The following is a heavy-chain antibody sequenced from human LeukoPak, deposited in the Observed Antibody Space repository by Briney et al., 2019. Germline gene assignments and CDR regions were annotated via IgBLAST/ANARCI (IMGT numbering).Heavy chain of an antibody. D-gene: IGHD2-2*01. CDR3: AKALSSSIVVVPAAPDY. Sequence: GGSLRLSCAASGLTFSSYAMSWVRQAPGKGLEWVSAISGSGGSTYYADSVKGRFTISRDNSKNTLYLQMNSLRAEDTAVYYCAKALSSSIVVVPAAPDYWGQGTLVTVSS. V-gene: IGHV3-23*01. CDR2: ISGSGGST. CDR1: GLTFSSYA. J-gene: IGHJ4*02.